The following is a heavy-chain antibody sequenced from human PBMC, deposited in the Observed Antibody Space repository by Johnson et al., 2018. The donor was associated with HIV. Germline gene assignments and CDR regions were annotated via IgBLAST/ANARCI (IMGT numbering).Heavy chain of an antibody. V-gene: IGHV3-33*08. CDR1: GFTFSSYG. Sequence: QVQLVESGGGLVQPGGSLRLSCAASGFTFSSYGMHWVRQAPGKGLEWVAVIWYDGSNKYYADSVKGRFTISRDNSKNTLYLQMNSLRAEDTAVYYCAREEGNYILTRGDAFDIWGQGTMVTVSS. CDR3: AREEGNYILTRGDAFDI. J-gene: IGHJ3*02. CDR2: IWYDGSNK. D-gene: IGHD3-9*01.